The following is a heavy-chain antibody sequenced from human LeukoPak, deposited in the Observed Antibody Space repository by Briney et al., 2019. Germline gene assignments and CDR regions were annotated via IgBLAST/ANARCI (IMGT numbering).Heavy chain of an antibody. CDR2: ISSNGGRT. J-gene: IGHJ6*02. V-gene: IGHV3-64*04. CDR3: ASGGETTYFSFGMDV. D-gene: IGHD3-16*01. CDR1: GFTFSNYA. Sequence: GGSLRLSCSASGFTFSNYAMHWVRQAPGKGLEYVSAISSNGGRTYYADSVKGRFTISRDNAKNSVYLQLNSLRAEDTAVYYCASGGETTYFSFGMDVWGQGTTVTVSS.